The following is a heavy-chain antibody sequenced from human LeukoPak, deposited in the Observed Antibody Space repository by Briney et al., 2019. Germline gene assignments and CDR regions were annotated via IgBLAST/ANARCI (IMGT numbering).Heavy chain of an antibody. CDR3: AREFYDLLIGRRDAFDI. V-gene: IGHV1-46*01. Sequence: GASVKVSCKASGYTFTSYYMHWVRQAPGQGLEWMGIINPSGGSTSYAQKFQGRVTMTRDTSTSTVYMELSSLRSEDTAVYYCAREFYDLLIGRRDAFDIWGQGTMVTVSS. J-gene: IGHJ3*02. CDR1: GYTFTSYY. D-gene: IGHD3-9*01. CDR2: INPSGGST.